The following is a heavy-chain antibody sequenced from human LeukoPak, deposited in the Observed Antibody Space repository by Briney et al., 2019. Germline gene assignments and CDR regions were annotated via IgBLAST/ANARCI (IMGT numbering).Heavy chain of an antibody. V-gene: IGHV3-7*01. CDR1: GFTFTTYG. D-gene: IGHD4-23*01. CDR3: ARVAVVRYFDY. CDR2: IKQDGSEK. Sequence: GGSLRLSCAASGFTFTTYGMNWVRQAPGKGLEWVANIKQDGSEKYYVDSVKGRFTISRDNAKNSLYLQMNSLRAEDTAVYYCARVAVVRYFDYWGQGTLVTVSS. J-gene: IGHJ4*02.